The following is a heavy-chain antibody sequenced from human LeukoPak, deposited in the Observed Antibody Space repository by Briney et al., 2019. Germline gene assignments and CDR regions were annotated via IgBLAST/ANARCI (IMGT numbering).Heavy chain of an antibody. V-gene: IGHV3-21*01. CDR2: ISSSSSYI. CDR1: GFTFSSYS. CDR3: ARPGAAADDAFDI. Sequence: GGSLRLSCAASGFTFSSYSMNWVRQAPGKGLEWVSSISSSSSYIYYADSVKGRFTISRDNAKNSLYLQMNSLRAEDTAVYYCARPGAAADDAFDIWGQGTMVTVSS. D-gene: IGHD6-13*01. J-gene: IGHJ3*02.